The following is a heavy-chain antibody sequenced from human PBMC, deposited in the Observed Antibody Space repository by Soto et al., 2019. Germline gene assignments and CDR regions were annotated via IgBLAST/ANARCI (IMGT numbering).Heavy chain of an antibody. CDR1: GGSISSGGYS. V-gene: IGHV4-30-2*01. J-gene: IGHJ4*02. CDR3: ARGWQYDFDY. Sequence: KTSETLSLTCAVSGGSISSGGYSWSWIRQPPGKGLEWIGYSYHSGSTYYNPSLKSRVTISVDRSKNQFSLKLSSLTAADTAVYYCARGWQYDFDYWGKGTLVTAPQ. CDR2: SYHSGST.